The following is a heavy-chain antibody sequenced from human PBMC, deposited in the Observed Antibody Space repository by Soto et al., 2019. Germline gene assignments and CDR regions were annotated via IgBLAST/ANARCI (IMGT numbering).Heavy chain of an antibody. CDR2: ISSSSSYI. D-gene: IGHD3-22*01. Sequence: LRLSCAASGFTFSSYSMNWVRQAPGKGLKWVSSISSSSSYIYCADSVKGRFTISRDNAKNSLYLQMNSLRAEDTAVYYCASGDYYDSSGYFPNYYGMDVWGQGTTVTVSS. CDR1: GFTFSSYS. V-gene: IGHV3-21*01. J-gene: IGHJ6*02. CDR3: ASGDYYDSSGYFPNYYGMDV.